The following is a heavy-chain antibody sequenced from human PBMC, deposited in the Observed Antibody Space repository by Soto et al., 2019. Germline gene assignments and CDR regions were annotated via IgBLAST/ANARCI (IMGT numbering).Heavy chain of an antibody. V-gene: IGHV3-23*01. CDR3: AKVDCGATSCQLIHF. J-gene: IGHJ4*02. CDR2: ITGGDGSK. D-gene: IGHD2-21*01. CDR1: GFTLSSYP. Sequence: GASLRLSCAVSGFTLSSYPLTRFRQAPGQGLEWVSRITGGDGSKNYAEFVTGRFTISRDNSKNTLYMQINSLRAEDTAVYYCAKVDCGATSCQLIHFWAQGTPVTVSS.